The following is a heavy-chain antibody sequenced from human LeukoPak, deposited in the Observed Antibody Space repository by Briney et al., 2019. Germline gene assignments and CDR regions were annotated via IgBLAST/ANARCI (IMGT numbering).Heavy chain of an antibody. CDR3: ARDERYDSSGYPFDY. CDR1: GYTFTSYD. CDR2: MNPNSGGT. Sequence: ASVKVSCKASGYTFTSYDINRVRQATGQGLEWMGWMNPNSGGTNYAQKFQGRVTLTKDTSISTAYMELSRLRSDDTAVYYCARDERYDSSGYPFDYWGQGTLVTVSS. D-gene: IGHD3-22*01. V-gene: IGHV1-2*02. J-gene: IGHJ4*02.